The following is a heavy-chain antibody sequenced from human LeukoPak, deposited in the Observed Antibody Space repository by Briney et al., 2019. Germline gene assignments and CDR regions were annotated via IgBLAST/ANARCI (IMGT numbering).Heavy chain of an antibody. CDR3: ARDLADYYDSSGYFY. CDR1: GFTVSSNY. J-gene: IGHJ4*02. V-gene: IGHV3-7*01. CDR2: IKQDGSEK. D-gene: IGHD3-22*01. Sequence: GGSRRLSCAASGFTVSSNYMSWVRQAPGKGLEWVANIKQDGSEKYYVDSVKGRFTISRDNAKNSLYLQMNSLRAEDTAVYYCARDLADYYDSSGYFYWGQGTLVTVSS.